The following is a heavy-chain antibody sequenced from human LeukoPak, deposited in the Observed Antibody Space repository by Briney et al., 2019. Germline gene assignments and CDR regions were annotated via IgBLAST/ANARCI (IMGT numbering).Heavy chain of an antibody. Sequence: PGGSLRLSCAASGFTFDDYAMHWVRQAPGKGLEWVSGVSWNSGSIGYADSVKGRFTISRDNAKNSLYLQMNSLRAGDTALYYCAKGGWFDPWGQGTLVTVSS. CDR2: VSWNSGSI. CDR3: AKGGWFDP. V-gene: IGHV3-9*01. D-gene: IGHD3-16*01. CDR1: GFTFDDYA. J-gene: IGHJ5*02.